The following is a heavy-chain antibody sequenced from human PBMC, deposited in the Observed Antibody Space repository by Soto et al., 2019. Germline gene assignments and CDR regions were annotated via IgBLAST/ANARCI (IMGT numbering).Heavy chain of an antibody. D-gene: IGHD3-3*01. J-gene: IGHJ6*03. CDR2: ISSRSNDI. V-gene: IGHV3-21*06. CDR1: GFTFSSYS. CDR3: ARDYFTILGVVKTRYYYYRDV. Sequence: GGSXSLXCAASGFTFSSYSMXWVRQAPGXXLERXSSISSRSNDIYYADTVKGRFTISRDNAKNSLYLQMNSLRAEDTAVYYCARDYFTILGVVKTRYYYYRDVWGKGTTVTVSS.